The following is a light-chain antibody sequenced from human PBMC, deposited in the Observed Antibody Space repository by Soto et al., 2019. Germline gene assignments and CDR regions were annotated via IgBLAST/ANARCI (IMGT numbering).Light chain of an antibody. J-gene: IGKJ1*01. CDR3: MQGTHWPPT. CDR2: QGS. Sequence: DVVMTQSPLSLPVTLGQPASISCWSSQSLVYSDGNAYLNWFHQRPGQSPRRLIYQGSKRDSGVPDRLSGSGSGTDFTLKISRVEADEVGVYYCMQGTHWPPTFGRGTKVEIK. V-gene: IGKV2-30*01. CDR1: QSLVYSDGNAY.